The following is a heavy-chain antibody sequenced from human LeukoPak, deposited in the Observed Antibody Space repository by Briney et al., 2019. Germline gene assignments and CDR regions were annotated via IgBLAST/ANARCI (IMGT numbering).Heavy chain of an antibody. J-gene: IGHJ4*02. CDR2: ISWNGGII. CDR1: GFTFDNYA. CDR3: AKGGLRLYFGQFHY. Sequence: PGGSLRLPCAASGFTFDNYAMHWVRKVPGKGLEWVSGISWNGGIIGYADSVKGRFTISRDSAKNSLYLQMNSLRVEDTALYYCAKGGLRLYFGQFHYWGQGTLVTASS. D-gene: IGHD3-10*01. V-gene: IGHV3-9*01.